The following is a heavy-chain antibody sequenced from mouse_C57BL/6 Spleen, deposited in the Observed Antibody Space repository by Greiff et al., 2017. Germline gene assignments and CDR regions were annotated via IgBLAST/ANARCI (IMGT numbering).Heavy chain of an antibody. Sequence: EVQLVESGTVLARPGASVKMSCKTSGYTFTSYWMHWVKQRPGQGLEWIGAIYPGNSDTSYNQKFKGKAKLTAVTSASTAYMELSSLTNEDSAVYYCTRALYSNYVDYYAMDYWGQGTSVTVSS. V-gene: IGHV1-5*01. CDR1: GYTFTSYW. CDR2: IYPGNSDT. D-gene: IGHD2-5*01. J-gene: IGHJ4*01. CDR3: TRALYSNYVDYYAMDY.